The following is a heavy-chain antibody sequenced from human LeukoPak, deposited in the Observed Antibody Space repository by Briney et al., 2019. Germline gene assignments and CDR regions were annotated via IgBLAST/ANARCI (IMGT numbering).Heavy chain of an antibody. CDR3: VRDRYDILTGYNDAFDI. CDR2: IKQDGSEK. CDR1: GFTFTTYW. D-gene: IGHD3-9*01. V-gene: IGHV3-7*01. J-gene: IGHJ3*02. Sequence: GGSLRLSCAASGFTFTTYWMSWVRQAPGKGLEWMANIKQDGSEKYYVDSMKGRFTISRDNAKNSLYLQMNSLRAEDTAVYYCVRDRYDILTGYNDAFDIWGQGTMVTVSS.